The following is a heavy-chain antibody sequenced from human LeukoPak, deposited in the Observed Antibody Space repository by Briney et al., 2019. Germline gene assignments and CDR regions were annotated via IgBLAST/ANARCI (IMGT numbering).Heavy chain of an antibody. CDR2: ISSSSSYI. D-gene: IGHD3-22*01. CDR3: ARKTYYYDSSGYYYLDY. CDR1: GFTFSSYS. V-gene: IGHV3-21*01. Sequence: GGSLRLSCAASGFTFSSYSMNWVRQAPGKGLEWVSSISSSSSYIYYADSVKGRFTISRDNAKNSLYLQMNSLRAEDTAVYYCARKTYYYDSSGYYYLDYWGQGTLVTVSS. J-gene: IGHJ4*02.